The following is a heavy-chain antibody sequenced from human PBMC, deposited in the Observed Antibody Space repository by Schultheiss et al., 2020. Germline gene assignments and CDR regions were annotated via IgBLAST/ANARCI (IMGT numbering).Heavy chain of an antibody. CDR1: GFSLRTNAVG. D-gene: IGHD1-14*01. CDR2: IYWNDEK. CDR3: ALLKRTELLRPFDY. J-gene: IGHJ4*02. V-gene: IGHV2-5*01. Sequence: SGPTLVKPTQTLTLTCTVFGFSLRTNAVGVGWIRQPPGKALAWLALIYWNDEKRYAPSLKTRLTITKDTSSSQVLLTMTDMDPVDTGTYYCALLKRTELLRPFDYWGQGTLVTVS.